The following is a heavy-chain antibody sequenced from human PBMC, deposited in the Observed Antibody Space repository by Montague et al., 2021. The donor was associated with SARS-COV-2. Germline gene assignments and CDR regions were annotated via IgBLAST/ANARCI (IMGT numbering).Heavy chain of an antibody. D-gene: IGHD3-16*01. V-gene: IGHV4-4*02. CDR2: IFHSGTT. Sequence: SETLSLTCTVSGGSISSDNWWTWVRQPSGKGLEWIGDIFHSGTTNYNPSLKSRLPISVDKSKNQISLKLVSVTAADTAMYYCALPLGGARFDPWGQGTLVTVSS. CDR3: ALPLGGARFDP. CDR1: GGSISSDNW. J-gene: IGHJ5*02.